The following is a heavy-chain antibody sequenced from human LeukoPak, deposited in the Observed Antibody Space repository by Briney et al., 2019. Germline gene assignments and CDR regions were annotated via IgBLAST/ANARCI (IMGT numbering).Heavy chain of an antibody. CDR3: ATRGPGPEPYNWFDP. Sequence: ASVKVSCKVSGYTLTESSMHWVRQAPGKGLEWMGGFDPEDGETIYAQKFQGRVTMTEDTSTDTAYMELSSLRSEDTAVYYCATRGPGPEPYNWFDPWGQGTLVTVSS. V-gene: IGHV1-24*01. CDR2: FDPEDGET. D-gene: IGHD1-14*01. CDR1: GYTLTESS. J-gene: IGHJ5*02.